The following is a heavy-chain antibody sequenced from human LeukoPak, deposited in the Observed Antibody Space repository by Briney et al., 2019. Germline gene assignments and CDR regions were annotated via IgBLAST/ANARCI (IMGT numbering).Heavy chain of an antibody. CDR3: ARDCSGGSCYGAFDI. CDR2: IYDSGST. V-gene: IGHV4-30-4*01. D-gene: IGHD2-15*01. Sequence: SETLSLTCTVSGASIRSGDYYWSWIRQPPGKGPEWIGYIYDSGSTYYNPSLKSRITISVDTSENRFSLKLSSVTATDTAVYYCARDCSGGSCYGAFDIWGQGTMVTVSS. J-gene: IGHJ3*02. CDR1: GASIRSGDYY.